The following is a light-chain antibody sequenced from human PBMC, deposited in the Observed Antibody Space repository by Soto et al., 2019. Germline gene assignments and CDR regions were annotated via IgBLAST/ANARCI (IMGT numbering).Light chain of an antibody. V-gene: IGKV1-17*01. CDR3: LQHNTFPRT. CDR2: AAS. CDR1: QAIRDH. Sequence: DIQMTQSPSSLSASVVDTVTITGRASQAIRDHLGWYQQKPGKAPKRLIYAASSLQSGVPSRFSGSGSGTEFTLTISSLQADDSATYYCLQHNTFPRTFGQGTKVDIK. J-gene: IGKJ1*01.